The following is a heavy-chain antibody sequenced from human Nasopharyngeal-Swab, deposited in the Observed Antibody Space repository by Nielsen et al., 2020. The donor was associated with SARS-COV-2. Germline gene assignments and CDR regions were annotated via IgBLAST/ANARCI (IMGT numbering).Heavy chain of an antibody. CDR1: GFTFSSYA. CDR2: ISGSGGSI. J-gene: IGHJ4*02. D-gene: IGHD6-19*01. V-gene: IGHV3-23*01. Sequence: GESLKISWAASGFTFSSYAMSWVRQAPGKGLEWVSTISGSGGSIYYADSVKGRFTISRDNSKNTLYLQMNSLRVEDTAVYYCTKTLRRGWYFDYWGQGTLVTVSS. CDR3: TKTLRRGWYFDY.